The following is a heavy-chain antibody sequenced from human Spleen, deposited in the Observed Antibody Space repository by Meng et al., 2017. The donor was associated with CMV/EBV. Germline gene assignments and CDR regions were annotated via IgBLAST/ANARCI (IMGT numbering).Heavy chain of an antibody. J-gene: IGHJ6*02. CDR1: GFAFSRYA. CDR2: IDSYGANT. Sequence: GESLKISCAASGFAFSRYALHWVRQAPGKGPEYVSGIDSYGANTHYADSVKDRFTISRDNSKNTVYLHMGSLRAEDTAVYYCARSGDFYYYYGMDVWGQGTTVTVSS. CDR3: ARSGDFYYYYGMDV. V-gene: IGHV3-64*02. D-gene: IGHD5-12*01.